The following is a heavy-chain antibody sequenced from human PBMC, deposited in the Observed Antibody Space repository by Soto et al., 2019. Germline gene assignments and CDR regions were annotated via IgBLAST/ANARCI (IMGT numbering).Heavy chain of an antibody. V-gene: IGHV1-69*01. CDR3: ACKDIVVVPAAMLDYYFGMDV. Sequence: QVQLVQSGAEVKKPGSSVKVSCKASGGTFSSYAISWVRQAPGQGLEWMGGIIHIFGTANYAQKFQGRVTITADESTSTAYMELSSLRSEDTAVYYCACKDIVVVPAAMLDYYFGMDVWGQGTTVTVSS. J-gene: IGHJ6*02. D-gene: IGHD2-2*01. CDR2: IIHIFGTA. CDR1: GGTFSSYA.